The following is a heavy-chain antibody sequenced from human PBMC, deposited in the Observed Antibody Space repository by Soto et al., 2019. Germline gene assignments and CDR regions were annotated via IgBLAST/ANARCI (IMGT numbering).Heavy chain of an antibody. Sequence: SETLSLTCTVAGGSFSTNYWSCIRQPPVKGLEWIGYIYDSGSTDYNPSLNSLCTISLDTANNQFSLKLSSVTASDTAVDYCSRDGPVYRILNSCTHNWIDFWGQGILVNVAS. CDR2: IYDSGST. J-gene: IGHJ5*01. D-gene: IGHD2-15*01. V-gene: IGHV4-59*01. CDR1: GGSFSTNY. CDR3: SRDGPVYRILNSCTHNWIDF.